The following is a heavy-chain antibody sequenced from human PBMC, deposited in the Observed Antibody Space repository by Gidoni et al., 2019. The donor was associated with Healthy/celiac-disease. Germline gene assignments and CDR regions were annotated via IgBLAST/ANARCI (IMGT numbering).Heavy chain of an antibody. Sequence: QVQLQQWGAGLLKPSETLSLTCAVYGGSFSGYYWSWLRPPPGKGLEWIGEINHSGSTNYNPSLKSRVTISVDTSKNQFSLKLSSVTAADTAVYYCARGQTYYYGSGSYSRYYYYYYMDVWGKGTTVTVSS. CDR2: INHSGST. V-gene: IGHV4-34*01. CDR1: GGSFSGYY. J-gene: IGHJ6*03. CDR3: ARGQTYYYGSGSYSRYYYYYYMDV. D-gene: IGHD3-10*01.